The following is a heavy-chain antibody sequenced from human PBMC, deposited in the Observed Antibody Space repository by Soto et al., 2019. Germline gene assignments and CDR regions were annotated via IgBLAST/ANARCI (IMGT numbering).Heavy chain of an antibody. V-gene: IGHV3-74*01. J-gene: IGHJ6*02. Sequence: LRLSCAASGFIFSSYWMHWVRQAPGKGLVWVSRLHSDGSTTSYADSVKGRFTISRDNAKNTLYLQMNSLRAEDTAVYYCAREVPTAIRRGNYYSYGMDVWGQGTTVTVYS. CDR2: LHSDGSTT. D-gene: IGHD2-2*02. CDR1: GFIFSSYW. CDR3: AREVPTAIRRGNYYSYGMDV.